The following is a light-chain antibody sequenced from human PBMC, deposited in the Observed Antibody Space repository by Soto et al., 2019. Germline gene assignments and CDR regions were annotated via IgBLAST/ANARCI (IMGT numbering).Light chain of an antibody. CDR3: CSYVGSSTYV. V-gene: IGLV2-23*01. CDR1: TSDVGGYNL. J-gene: IGLJ1*01. CDR2: EGS. Sequence: QSVLTQPASVSGSPGQSITISCTGTTSDVGGYNLVSWYQQHPGKAPKLMIYEGSKRPSGVSNLFSGSKSGNTASLTISGLQAEDEADYYCCSYVGSSTYVFGTGTKVTVL.